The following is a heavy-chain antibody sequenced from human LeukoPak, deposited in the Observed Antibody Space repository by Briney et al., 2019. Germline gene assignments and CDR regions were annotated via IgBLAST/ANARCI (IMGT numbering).Heavy chain of an antibody. CDR1: GYTFTSYA. CDR3: ARAKAYYYDSRALDAFDI. CDR2: IIPIFGTA. J-gene: IGHJ3*02. Sequence: SVKVSCKASGYTFTSYAISWVRQAPGQGLEWMGGIIPIFGTANYAQKFQGRVTITADESTSTAYMELSSLRSEDTAVYYCARAKAYYYDSRALDAFDIWGQGTMVTVSS. D-gene: IGHD3-22*01. V-gene: IGHV1-69*13.